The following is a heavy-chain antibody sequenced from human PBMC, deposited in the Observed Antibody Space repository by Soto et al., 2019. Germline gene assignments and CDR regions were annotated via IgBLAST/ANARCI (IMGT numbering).Heavy chain of an antibody. J-gene: IGHJ6*02. CDR1: GFTFISYW. CDR3: ARGRPYGMDV. CDR2: IDSDGSST. Sequence: PWGSLRLSCAASGFTFISYWINCCRQAPVKGLVWVSRIDSDGSSTTYADSVKGRFTTSRDNAKNTLYLQMSSLRVEDTAVYYCARGRPYGMDVWGQGTTVTVSS. V-gene: IGHV3-74*01.